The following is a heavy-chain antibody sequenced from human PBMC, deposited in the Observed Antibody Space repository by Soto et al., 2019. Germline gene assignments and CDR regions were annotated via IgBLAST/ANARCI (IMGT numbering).Heavy chain of an antibody. V-gene: IGHV3-48*03. D-gene: IGHD2-2*01. CDR1: GFTFSSYE. Sequence: EVQLVESGGGLVQPGGSLRLSCAASGFTFSSYEMNWVRQAPGKGLEWVSYISSSGSTIYYADSVKGRFTISRDNAKNSLYLQMNSLRAEDTAVYYCARDRTPKYCSSTSCHQAEYFQHWGQGTLVTVSS. J-gene: IGHJ1*01. CDR2: ISSSGSTI. CDR3: ARDRTPKYCSSTSCHQAEYFQH.